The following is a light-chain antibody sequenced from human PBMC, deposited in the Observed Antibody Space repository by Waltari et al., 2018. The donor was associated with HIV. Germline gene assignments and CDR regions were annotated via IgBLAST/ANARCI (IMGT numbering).Light chain of an antibody. V-gene: IGLV2-11*01. CDR1: SSDVGYYNR. J-gene: IGLJ1*01. CDR2: DVR. Sequence: QSALTQPRSVSGSLGLSVSIPSTGTSSDVGYYNRFSWYQQHPGKAPKLIIYDVRERPSGVADRFSASKSANTASLTISRLQADDEAEYYCCSYAGTYKVFGTGTQVTVL. CDR3: CSYAGTYKV.